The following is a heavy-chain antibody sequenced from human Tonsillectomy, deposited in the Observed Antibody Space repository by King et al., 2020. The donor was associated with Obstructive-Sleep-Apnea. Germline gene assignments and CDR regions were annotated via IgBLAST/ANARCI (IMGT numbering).Heavy chain of an antibody. CDR3: ARTTPFDY. Sequence: VQLVESGGGVVQPGRSLRLSCAASGFTFSNYAMHWVRQAPGEGLEWVAVISYDGTNTYYADSVQGRFTISRDNSKNTLYLQVNSLRAEDTALYYCARTTPFDYWGHGTLVTVSS. J-gene: IGHJ4*01. CDR1: GFTFSNYA. D-gene: IGHD1-26*01. CDR2: ISYDGTNT. V-gene: IGHV3-30*04.